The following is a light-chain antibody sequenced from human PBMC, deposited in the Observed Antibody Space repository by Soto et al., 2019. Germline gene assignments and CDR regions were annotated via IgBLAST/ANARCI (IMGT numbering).Light chain of an antibody. V-gene: IGLV1-51*01. CDR2: DNN. CDR3: GKWDSTLSAYV. CDR1: TFNIGNNF. Sequence: QSVLTQPPSVSAAPGQKVTISCSGSTFNIGNNFVSWCQQLPGTAPKVLIYDNNQRPSGIPDRFSAYKSGTSATLVITGLQTGDEAVYYCGKWDSTLSAYVFGTGTKVTVL. J-gene: IGLJ1*01.